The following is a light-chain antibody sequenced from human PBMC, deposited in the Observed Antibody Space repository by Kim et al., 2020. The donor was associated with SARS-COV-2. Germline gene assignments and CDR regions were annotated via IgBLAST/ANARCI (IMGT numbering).Light chain of an antibody. J-gene: IGLJ2*01. CDR3: SSYSSSSTLVV. V-gene: IGLV2-14*03. CDR1: SSEVGGYNY. Sequence: QEITISCTGTSSEVGGYNYVSWYQQHPGKAPKFMIYDVSNRPSGVSNRFSGSKSGNTASLTISGLQAEDEADYYCSSYSSSSTLVVFGGGTQLTVL. CDR2: DVS.